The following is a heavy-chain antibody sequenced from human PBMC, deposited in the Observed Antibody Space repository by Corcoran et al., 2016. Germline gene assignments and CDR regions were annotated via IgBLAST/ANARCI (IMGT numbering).Heavy chain of an antibody. J-gene: IGHJ6*02. Sequence: QVQLVQSGAEVKKPGSSVKVSCKASGGTFSSYAISWVRQAPGQGLEWMGGIIPIFGTANYAQKFKGRVTITADESTSTAYMELSSLRSEDTAVYDCARDYCSSTSCYRWIGCMDVWGQGTTVTVSS. CDR3: ARDYCSSTSCYRWIGCMDV. CDR2: IIPIFGTA. D-gene: IGHD2-2*02. CDR1: GGTFSSYA. V-gene: IGHV1-69*01.